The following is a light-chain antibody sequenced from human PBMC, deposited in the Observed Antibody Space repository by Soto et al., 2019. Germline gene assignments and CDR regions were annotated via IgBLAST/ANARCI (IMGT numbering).Light chain of an antibody. V-gene: IGLV2-8*01. CDR3: SSYEGSNNVL. CDR1: SSDVGGYNY. Sequence: QSVLTQPPSASGSPGQSVTISCTGTSSDVGGYNYVSWYQQHPGKAPKLMIYEVSKRPSGVPDRFSGSKSGNTASLTVSGLQAEDEADYYCSSYEGSNNVLFGGGTKLTVL. CDR2: EVS. J-gene: IGLJ2*01.